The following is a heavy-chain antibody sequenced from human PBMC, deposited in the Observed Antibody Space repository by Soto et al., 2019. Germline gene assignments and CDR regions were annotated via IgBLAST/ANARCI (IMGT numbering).Heavy chain of an antibody. CDR1: GFTFSSYG. CDR3: AKDCYGDGMDV. D-gene: IGHD4-17*01. Sequence: PGGSLRLSCAASGFTFSSYGMHWVRQAPGKGLEWVAVISYDGSNKYYADSVKGRFTISRDNSKNTLYLQMNSLRAEGTAVYYCAKDCYGDGMDVWGQGTTVTVSS. V-gene: IGHV3-30*18. CDR2: ISYDGSNK. J-gene: IGHJ6*02.